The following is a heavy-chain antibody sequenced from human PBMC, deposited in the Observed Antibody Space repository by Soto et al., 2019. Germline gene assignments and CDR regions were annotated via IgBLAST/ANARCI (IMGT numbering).Heavy chain of an antibody. CDR3: TLRQDTSRGPIY. J-gene: IGHJ4*02. CDR1: GFSLTTRGMT. CDR2: ST. D-gene: IGHD6-13*01. V-gene: IGHV2-5*01. Sequence: KSGPTLVNPTQTLTLTCTVSGFSLTTRGMTLGWIRQPPGKAPEWLALSTQYSPSLQSRLTFTEDTSKNQVVLTMTNMDPVDTATYYCTLRQDTSRGPIYWGQGIMVTVS.